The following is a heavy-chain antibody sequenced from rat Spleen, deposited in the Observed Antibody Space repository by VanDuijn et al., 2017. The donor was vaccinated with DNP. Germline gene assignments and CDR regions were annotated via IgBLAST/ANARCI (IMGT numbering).Heavy chain of an antibody. CDR2: INYSGYT. CDR3: ARGHPPRGFDC. D-gene: IGHD3-8*01. J-gene: IGHJ2*01. CDR1: GYSINSNY. V-gene: IGHV3-1*01. Sequence: EVQLQESGPGLVQPSQSLSLTCSVTGYSINSNYWAWIRKFPGNKMEWIGHINYSGYTSYNPSLISRISISRDTSKNQFFLQLNSVTTEDTATYYCARGHPPRGFDCWGQGVMVTVSS.